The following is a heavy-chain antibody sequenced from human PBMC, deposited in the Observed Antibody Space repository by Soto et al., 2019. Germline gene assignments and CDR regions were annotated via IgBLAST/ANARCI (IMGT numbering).Heavy chain of an antibody. CDR1: VFTSSSSA. J-gene: IGHJ3*02. D-gene: IGHD3-22*01. V-gene: IGHV3-23*01. CDR3: ARDGYYYDSSGYHDAVDI. CDR2: FRGSGSNT. Sequence: GRSLRLSWAASVFTSSSSAMSWVRQSPGKGLEWISGFRGSGSNTYYADSVEGRFTISRDISKNTLYLQMNSLRAEDTAVYYCARDGYYYDSSGYHDAVDIWGQGTMVTVSS.